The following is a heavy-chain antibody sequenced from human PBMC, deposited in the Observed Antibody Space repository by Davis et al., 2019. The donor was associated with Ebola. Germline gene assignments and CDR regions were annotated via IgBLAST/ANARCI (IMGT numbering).Heavy chain of an antibody. CDR3: AVSRTGITGNEGLDY. CDR1: GGTFSSYA. V-gene: IGHV1-69*13. D-gene: IGHD1-20*01. J-gene: IGHJ4*02. CDR2: IIPIFGTA. Sequence: SVKVSCKASGGTFSSYAISWVRQAPGQGLEWMGGIIPIFGTANYAQKFQGRVTITADESTSTAYMALSSLRSDDTAVYYCAVSRTGITGNEGLDYWGQGTLVTVSS.